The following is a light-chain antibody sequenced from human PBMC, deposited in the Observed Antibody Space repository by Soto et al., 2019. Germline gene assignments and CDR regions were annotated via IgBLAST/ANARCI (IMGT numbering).Light chain of an antibody. CDR3: QQYGRT. J-gene: IGKJ1*01. V-gene: IGKV3-20*01. CDR2: GAS. CDR1: QSVSSSY. Sequence: EIVLTQSPGTLSLSPGERATLSCRASQSVSSSYLAWYRQKPGQAPRLLIYGASSRATGIPDRFSGSGSGTDFTLTISRLEPEDFAVYYCQQYGRTFGQGTKVGIK.